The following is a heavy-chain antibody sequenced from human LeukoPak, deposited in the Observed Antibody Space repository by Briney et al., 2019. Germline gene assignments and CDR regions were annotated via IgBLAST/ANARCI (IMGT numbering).Heavy chain of an antibody. CDR2: ISGSGGST. J-gene: IGHJ4*02. CDR3: AKTPVRYDSSGYSPYYFDY. Sequence: PGGSLRLSCAASGFTFSSYAMSWVRQAPGKGLEWVSAISGSGGSTYYADSVKGRFTISRDNSKNTLYLQMNSLRAEDTAVYYCAKTPVRYDSSGYSPYYFDYWGQGTLVTVSS. CDR1: GFTFSSYA. V-gene: IGHV3-23*01. D-gene: IGHD3-22*01.